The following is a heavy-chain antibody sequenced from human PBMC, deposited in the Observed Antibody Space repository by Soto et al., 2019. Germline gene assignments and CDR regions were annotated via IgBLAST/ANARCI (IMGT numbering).Heavy chain of an antibody. V-gene: IGHV3-23*01. D-gene: IGHD6-19*01. CDR1: GFTFSSYA. J-gene: IGHJ3*02. CDR3: ATDLNSSGWYLFAFDI. CDR2: ISASGGST. Sequence: PGGSLRLSCAASGFTFSSYAMYWVRQAPGKGLEWVSGISASGGSTFYADSVKGRFTISRDNSKNTLYLQMNSLRAEDTAVYYCATDLNSSGWYLFAFDIWGQGTMVTVSS.